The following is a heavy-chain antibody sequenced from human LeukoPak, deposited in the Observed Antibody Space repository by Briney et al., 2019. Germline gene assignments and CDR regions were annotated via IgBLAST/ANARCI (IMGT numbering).Heavy chain of an antibody. CDR2: INQESTET. V-gene: IGHV3-7*01. D-gene: IGHD2-15*01. CDR1: GFRFTGFW. Sequence: PGGSLRLSCAASGFRFTGFWMSWVRQAPGKGPEWVANINQESTETYYVDSVRGRFTISRDNAKNSLSLQMNSLRVEDTAVYYCARGVDRSFGYWGQGNLVTVSS. CDR3: ARGVDRSFGY. J-gene: IGHJ4*02.